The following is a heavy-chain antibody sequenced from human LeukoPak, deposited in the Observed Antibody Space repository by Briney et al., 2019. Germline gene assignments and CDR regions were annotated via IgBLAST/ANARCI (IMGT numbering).Heavy chain of an antibody. CDR1: RFTFSSYG. CDR2: INQDENHR. V-gene: IGHV3-7*03. Sequence: PGGSLRLSCAASRFTFSSYGMSWVRQAPGKGLEWVASINQDENHRHYVPSARGRFTISRDNAKNSLLLQMNSLTAEDTAIYYCARSGPQAPDCYHYWGQGTQVTVSS. CDR3: ARSGPQAPDCYHY. D-gene: IGHD2-21*02. J-gene: IGHJ4*02.